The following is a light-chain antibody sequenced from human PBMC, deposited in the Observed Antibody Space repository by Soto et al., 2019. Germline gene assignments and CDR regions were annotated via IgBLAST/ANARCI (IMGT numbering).Light chain of an antibody. CDR1: SGHNNFA. Sequence: QLVLTQSPSASASLGASVKLTCTLSSGHNNFAIAWHQQQPEKGPRYLMKVKSDGSHTKGDRIPDRFSGSSSRAERYLTISSLQSEDEADYYCQTWDTGMVFGGGTKLTVL. CDR2: VKSDGSH. CDR3: QTWDTGMV. V-gene: IGLV4-69*01. J-gene: IGLJ2*01.